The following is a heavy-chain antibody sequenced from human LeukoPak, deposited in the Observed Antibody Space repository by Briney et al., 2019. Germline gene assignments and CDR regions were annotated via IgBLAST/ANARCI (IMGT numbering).Heavy chain of an antibody. J-gene: IGHJ4*02. V-gene: IGHV3-23*01. CDR3: AKGGVRPVTTGDY. CDR1: GFTFRNYA. CDR2: ISESGSNT. Sequence: GGSLRLSCAASGFTFRNYAMSWVRQAPGKGPEWVSGISESGSNTYYVGSVKGRFTISRDNSKNTVYLQMNSLRAEDTAIYYCAKGGVRPVTTGDYWGQGTLVTVSS. D-gene: IGHD4-17*01.